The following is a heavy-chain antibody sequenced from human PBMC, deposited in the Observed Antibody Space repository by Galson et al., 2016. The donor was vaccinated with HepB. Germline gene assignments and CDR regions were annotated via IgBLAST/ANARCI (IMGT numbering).Heavy chain of an antibody. CDR1: GFRFDDHD. Sequence: SLRLSCAASGFRFDDHDMTWVRQVPGRGLEWVSGISWNGRSQRYADSVKGRFTIVRDNANNFLYLQMDSLRVDDTALYFCARDWLVSNYFFYGLDVWGQGAMVSVSS. CDR3: ARDWLVSNYFFYGLDV. J-gene: IGHJ6*02. D-gene: IGHD6-6*01. CDR2: ISWNGRSQ. V-gene: IGHV3-20*04.